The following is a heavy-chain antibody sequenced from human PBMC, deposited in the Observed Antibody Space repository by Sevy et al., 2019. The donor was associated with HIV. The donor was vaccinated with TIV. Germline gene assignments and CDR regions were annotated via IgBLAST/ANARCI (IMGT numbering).Heavy chain of an antibody. CDR1: GYTFTSYG. V-gene: IGHV1-18*04. Sequence: ASVKVSCKASGYTFTSYGISWVRQAPGQGLEWMGWISAYNGNTNYAQKLQGRVTMTTDTSTSTAYMELRSLRSDDTAVYYCASGSKRQSWFDPGAREPWSPSPQ. CDR2: ISAYNGNT. CDR3: ASGSKRQSWFDP. J-gene: IGHJ5*02. D-gene: IGHD1-26*01.